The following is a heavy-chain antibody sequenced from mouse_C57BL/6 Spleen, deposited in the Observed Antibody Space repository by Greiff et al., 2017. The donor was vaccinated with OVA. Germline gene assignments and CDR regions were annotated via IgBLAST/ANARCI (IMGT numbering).Heavy chain of an antibody. CDR3: ARETSGFAY. CDR1: GFTFSDYG. V-gene: IGHV5-17*01. Sequence: EVKVEESGGGLVKPGGSLKLSCAASGFTFSDYGMHWVRQAPEKGLEWVAYISSGSSTIYYADTVKGRFTISRDNAKNTLFLQMTSLRSEDTAMYYCARETSGFAYWGQGTLVTVSA. CDR2: ISSGSSTI. J-gene: IGHJ3*01.